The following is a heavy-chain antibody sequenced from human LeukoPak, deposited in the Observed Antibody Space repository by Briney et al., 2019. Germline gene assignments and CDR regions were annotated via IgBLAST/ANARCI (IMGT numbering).Heavy chain of an antibody. CDR2: ISGSGGST. CDR3: ARGPPPRYYYDSSGYLDY. J-gene: IGHJ4*02. Sequence: GGSLRLSCAASGFTFGSYAMSWVRQAPGKGLEWVSAISGSGGSTYYADSVKGRFTISRDNSKNTLYLQMNSLRAEDTAVYYCARGPPPRYYYDSSGYLDYWGQGTLVTVSS. D-gene: IGHD3-22*01. V-gene: IGHV3-23*01. CDR1: GFTFGSYA.